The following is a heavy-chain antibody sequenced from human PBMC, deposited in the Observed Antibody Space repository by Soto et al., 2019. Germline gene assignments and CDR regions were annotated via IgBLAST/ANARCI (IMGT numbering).Heavy chain of an antibody. V-gene: IGHV3-73*02. CDR1: GFTFSGSA. J-gene: IGHJ4*02. Sequence: EVQLVESGGGLVQPGGSLKLSCAASGFTFSGSAMHWVRQASGKGLEWVGRIRSKANSYATAYAASVKGRFTISRDDSKNTAYLKMNSLKTEDTAVYYCAKETVGYSNYLDYWGQGTLVTVSS. D-gene: IGHD4-4*01. CDR3: AKETVGYSNYLDY. CDR2: IRSKANSYAT.